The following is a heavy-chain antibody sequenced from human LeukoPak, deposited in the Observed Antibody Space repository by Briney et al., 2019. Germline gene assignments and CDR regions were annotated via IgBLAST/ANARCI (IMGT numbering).Heavy chain of an antibody. CDR1: GGSISSGSYY. J-gene: IGHJ4*02. Sequence: SETLSLTCTVSGGSISSGSYYWSWIRQPAGKGLEWIGRIYTSGSTNYNPSLKSRVTISVDTSKNQFSLKLSSVTAADTAVYYYAREVRFLEWLPHAFDYWGQGTLVTVSP. V-gene: IGHV4-61*02. CDR3: AREVRFLEWLPHAFDY. CDR2: IYTSGST. D-gene: IGHD3-3*01.